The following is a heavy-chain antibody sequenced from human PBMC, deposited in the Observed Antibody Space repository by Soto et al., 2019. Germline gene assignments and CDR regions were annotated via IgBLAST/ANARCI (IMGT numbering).Heavy chain of an antibody. V-gene: IGHV4-59*01. Sequence: QVQLQESGPGLVKPSETLSLTCTVSGDSISSYYWNWIRQPPGKGPEWTGNISYSGSTNYNPALKSRLTISVDTSKNQFSLNLSSVTAADTAVYYCARAICITCSLDYWGQGTLVTVSS. CDR3: ARAICITCSLDY. J-gene: IGHJ4*01. CDR2: ISYSGST. CDR1: GDSISSYY. D-gene: IGHD3-9*01.